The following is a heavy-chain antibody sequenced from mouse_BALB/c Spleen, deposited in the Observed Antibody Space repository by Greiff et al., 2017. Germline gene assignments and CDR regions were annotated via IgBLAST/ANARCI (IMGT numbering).Heavy chain of an antibody. CDR2: ISYSGST. V-gene: IGHV3-2*02. D-gene: IGHD1-2*01. Sequence: EVKLQESGPGLVKPSQSLSLTCTVTGYSITSDYAWNWIRQFPGNKLEWMGYISYSGSTSYNPSLKSRISITRDTSKNQFFLQLNSVTTEDTATYYCARSELRLRGYFDYWGQGTTLTVSS. CDR3: ARSELRLRGYFDY. CDR1: GYSITSDYA. J-gene: IGHJ2*01.